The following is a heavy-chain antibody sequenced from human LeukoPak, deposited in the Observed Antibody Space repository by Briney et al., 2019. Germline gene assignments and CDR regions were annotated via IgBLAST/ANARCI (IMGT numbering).Heavy chain of an antibody. V-gene: IGHV1-8*01. J-gene: IGHJ5*02. D-gene: IGHD6-13*01. CDR1: GYTFTSYD. Sequence: ASVNVSCKASGYTFTSYDINWVRQATGQGLEWMGWMNPNSGNTGYAQKFQGRVTMTRNTSIRTAYMELSSLRSEDTAVYYCATNIPAQAAAGTFYWFDPWGQGTLVTVSS. CDR2: MNPNSGNT. CDR3: ATNIPAQAAAGTFYWFDP.